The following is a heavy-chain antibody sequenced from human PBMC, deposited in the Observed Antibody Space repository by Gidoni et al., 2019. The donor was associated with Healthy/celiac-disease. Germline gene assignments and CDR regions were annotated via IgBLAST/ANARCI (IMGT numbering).Heavy chain of an antibody. D-gene: IGHD3-22*01. V-gene: IGHV4-59*08. CDR2: IYYSGST. CDR1: GGSISSSY. Sequence: QVQLQESGPGLVKPSETLSLTCTVSGGSISSSYWSWIRQPPGKGLEWIGYIYYSGSTNYNPSLKSRVTISVDTSKNQFSLKLSSVTAADTAVYYCARRSHYYDSSGSGAFDIWGQGTMVTVSS. CDR3: ARRSHYYDSSGSGAFDI. J-gene: IGHJ3*02.